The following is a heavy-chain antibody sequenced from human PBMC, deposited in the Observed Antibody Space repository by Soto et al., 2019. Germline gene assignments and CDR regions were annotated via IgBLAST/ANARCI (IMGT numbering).Heavy chain of an antibody. D-gene: IGHD5-18*01. CDR1: GFTFDDYA. CDR3: AKPLSRHGYGYRSPNFDY. V-gene: IGHV3-9*01. Sequence: GGSLRLSCAASGFTFDDYAMHWVRQAPGKGLEWVSGISWNSGSIGYADSVKGRFTISRDNAKNSLYLQMNSLRAEDTALYYCAKPLSRHGYGYRSPNFDYWGQGTLVTVSS. CDR2: ISWNSGSI. J-gene: IGHJ4*02.